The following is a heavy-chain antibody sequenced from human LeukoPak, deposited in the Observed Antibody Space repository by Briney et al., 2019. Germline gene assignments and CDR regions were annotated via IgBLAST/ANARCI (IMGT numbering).Heavy chain of an antibody. CDR3: ASSRSGSYYSWFDP. Sequence: PSQTLSLTCTVSGRPISSGGHYWSWIRQHPGKGLEWIGYIFYSGSTYYNPSLKSRVTISVDTSKNQFSLKLSSVTAADTAVYYCASSRSGSYYSWFDPWGQGTLVTVSS. J-gene: IGHJ5*02. CDR2: IFYSGST. V-gene: IGHV4-31*03. D-gene: IGHD3-10*01. CDR1: GRPISSGGHY.